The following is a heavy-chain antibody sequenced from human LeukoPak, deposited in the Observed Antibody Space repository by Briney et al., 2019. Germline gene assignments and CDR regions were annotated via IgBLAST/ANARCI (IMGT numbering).Heavy chain of an antibody. V-gene: IGHV3-21*01. CDR3: ARCLGTTCYSAGYGMDV. Sequence: GGSLRLSCAASGFTFSSYSMNWVRQAPGKGLEWVSSISSSSSYIYYADSLKGRFTISRDNAKNSLYLQMNSLRAEDTAVYYCARCLGTTCYSAGYGMDVWGQGTTVTVSS. J-gene: IGHJ6*02. CDR1: GFTFSSYS. CDR2: ISSSSSYI. D-gene: IGHD2-2*01.